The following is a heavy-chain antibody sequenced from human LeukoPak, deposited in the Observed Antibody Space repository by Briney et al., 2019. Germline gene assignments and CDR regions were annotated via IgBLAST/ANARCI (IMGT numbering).Heavy chain of an antibody. CDR1: GSSITYNY. CDR3: ARTSYYYDMDV. Sequence: GGSLRLSCAASGSSITYNYMTWVRQAPGEGLEWVSLIDLAGTTYYADSLKGRFTISRHTSNNTLFLQMKSLRPEDTAVYYCARTSYYYDMDVWGQGTTVIVSS. CDR2: IDLAGTT. V-gene: IGHV3-53*04. J-gene: IGHJ6*02.